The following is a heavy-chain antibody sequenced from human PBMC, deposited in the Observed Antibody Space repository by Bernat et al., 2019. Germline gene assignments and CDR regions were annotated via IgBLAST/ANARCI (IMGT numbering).Heavy chain of an antibody. CDR2: IYYSGST. CDR1: GGSVSSGSYY. CDR3: ARGTYYDFWSGDPPGWFDP. Sequence: QVQLQESGPGLVKPSETLSLTCTVSGGSVSSGSYYWSWIRQPPGKGLEWIGYIYYSGSTNYNPSLKSRVTISVDTSKNQFSLKLSSVTAADTAVYYCARGTYYDFWSGDPPGWFDPWGQGTLVTVSS. D-gene: IGHD3-3*01. V-gene: IGHV4-61*01. J-gene: IGHJ5*02.